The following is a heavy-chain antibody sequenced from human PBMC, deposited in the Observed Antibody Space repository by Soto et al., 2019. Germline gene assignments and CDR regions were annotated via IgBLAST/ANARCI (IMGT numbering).Heavy chain of an antibody. CDR2: IYSRGST. Sequence: QVHLQESGPGLVNTSETLALTCTVPGGAINSYYWTWIRQPAGKGPEWIGRIYSRGSTKYNPSLQSRVTISLDTSKNQFALSLTSVTAADTADYYWARGKRFSDWFDPRGHGTLVTVSS. CDR3: ARGKRFSDWFDP. CDR1: GGAINSYY. V-gene: IGHV4-4*07. J-gene: IGHJ5*02. D-gene: IGHD3-3*01.